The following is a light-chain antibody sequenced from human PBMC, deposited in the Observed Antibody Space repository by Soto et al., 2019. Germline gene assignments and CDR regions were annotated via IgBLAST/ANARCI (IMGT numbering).Light chain of an antibody. V-gene: IGLV2-23*01. CDR1: SNDVGSYNL. CDR2: EGD. CDR3: CSYAGGYTHAV. Sequence: QSVLTQPASVSGSPGQSITFSCTGTSNDVGSYNLVSWYQQHPGKAPKLIIYEGDKRPSGVSDRFSVSKSGNTASLTISGLQAEDEADYYCCSYAGGYTHAVFGGGTKLTVL. J-gene: IGLJ2*01.